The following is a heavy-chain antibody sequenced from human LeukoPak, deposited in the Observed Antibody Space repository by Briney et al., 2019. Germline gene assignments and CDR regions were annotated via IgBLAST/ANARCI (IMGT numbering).Heavy chain of an antibody. CDR3: AREGDWTRRDFDY. CDR1: GGSISSYY. Sequence: PSETLSLTCTVSGGSISSYYWSWIRQPPGKGLEWIGYIYSSGSTNYNPSLKSRVTISVDTSKNQFSLKLSSVTAADTAVYYCAREGDWTRRDFDYWGQGTLVTVSS. J-gene: IGHJ4*02. D-gene: IGHD3/OR15-3a*01. CDR2: IYSSGST. V-gene: IGHV4-59*01.